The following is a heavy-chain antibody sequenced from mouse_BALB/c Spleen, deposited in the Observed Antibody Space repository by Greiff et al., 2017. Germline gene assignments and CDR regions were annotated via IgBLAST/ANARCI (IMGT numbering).Heavy chain of an antibody. V-gene: IGHV1-5*01. CDR1: GYTFTSYW. J-gene: IGHJ3*01. CDR3: ARGGSHGNYPFFAY. Sequence: EVQLQQSGTVLARPGASVKMSCKASGYTFTSYWMHWVKQRPGQGLEWIGAIYPGNSDTSYNQKFKGKAKLTAVTSTSTAYMQFNSLTSEDSAVYYCARGGSHGNYPFFAYWGQGTLVTVSA. CDR2: IYPGNSDT. D-gene: IGHD2-1*01.